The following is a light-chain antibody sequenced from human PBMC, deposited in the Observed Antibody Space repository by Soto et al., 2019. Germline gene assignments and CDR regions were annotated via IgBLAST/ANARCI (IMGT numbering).Light chain of an antibody. V-gene: IGKV1D-17*01. J-gene: IGKJ4*01. CDR3: QQHNRNS. CDR1: QGITNF. Sequence: NIQMTQSPSAMSASVGDRVTITCRARQGITNFLAWFQQKPGKVPNHLIFAASSLQSGVPSSFSGSGSGTEFTLTISSLQPEDFATYSCQQHNRNSFGGGAKVEIK. CDR2: AAS.